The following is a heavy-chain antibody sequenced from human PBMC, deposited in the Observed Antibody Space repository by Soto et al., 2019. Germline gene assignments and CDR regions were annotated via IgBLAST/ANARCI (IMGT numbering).Heavy chain of an antibody. CDR3: ASSTSIAARLNYYYYYGMDV. Sequence: ASVKVSCKASGGTFSSYAISWVRQAPGQGLEWMGGIIPILGIANYAQKFQGRVTITADKSTSTAYMELSSLRSEDTAVYYCASSTSIAARLNYYYYYGMDVWGQGTTVTVSS. V-gene: IGHV1-69*10. CDR1: GGTFSSYA. J-gene: IGHJ6*02. D-gene: IGHD6-6*01. CDR2: IIPILGIA.